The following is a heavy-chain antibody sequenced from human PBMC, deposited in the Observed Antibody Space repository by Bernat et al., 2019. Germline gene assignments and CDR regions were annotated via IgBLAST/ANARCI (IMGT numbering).Heavy chain of an antibody. J-gene: IGHJ4*02. Sequence: QLQLQESGPGLVKPSETLSLTCTVSGGSISSSSYYWGWIRQPPGKGLEWIGYIYYSGSTNYNPSLKSRVTISVDTSKNQFSLKLSSVTAADTAVYYCARMGPMGCSSTSCYNFLEKHYFDYWGQGTLVTVTA. CDR3: ARMGPMGCSSTSCYNFLEKHYFDY. V-gene: IGHV4-61*05. CDR2: IYYSGST. D-gene: IGHD2-2*02. CDR1: GGSISSSSYY.